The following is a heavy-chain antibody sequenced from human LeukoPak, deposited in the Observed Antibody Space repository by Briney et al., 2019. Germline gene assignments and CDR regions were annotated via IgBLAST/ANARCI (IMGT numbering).Heavy chain of an antibody. J-gene: IGHJ5*02. CDR2: IYPGDSDT. Sequence: GESLQISCKGSGYSFTSYWIAWVRQMPGKGLEWMGIIYPGDSDTRYSPSFQGQVTISADKSISTAYLQWSSLKASDTAMYYCARHAVAARFNWFDPWGQGTLVTVSS. CDR3: ARHAVAARFNWFDP. CDR1: GYSFTSYW. D-gene: IGHD6-13*01. V-gene: IGHV5-51*01.